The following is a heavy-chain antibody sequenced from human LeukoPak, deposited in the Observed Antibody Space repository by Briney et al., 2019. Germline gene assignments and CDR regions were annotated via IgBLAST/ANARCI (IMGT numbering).Heavy chain of an antibody. J-gene: IGHJ4*02. D-gene: IGHD6-13*01. CDR2: ISGSGGST. Sequence: GRSLRLSCAASGFTFSSYGMHWVRQAPGKGLEWVSAISGSGGSTYYADSVKGRFTISRDNSKNTLYLQMNSLRAEDTAVYYCANGGPLAAATHSNWGQGTLVTVSS. CDR1: GFTFSSYG. CDR3: ANGGPLAAATHSN. V-gene: IGHV3-23*01.